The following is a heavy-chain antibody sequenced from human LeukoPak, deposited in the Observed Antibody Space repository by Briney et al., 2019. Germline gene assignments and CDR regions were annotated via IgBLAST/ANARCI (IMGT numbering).Heavy chain of an antibody. J-gene: IGHJ3*02. CDR3: VRDGAKWEEPNDAFDT. Sequence: SETLSLTCAVSAASLTSRYWSWVRQSAGEALVWNGRLHTTGTTNYNPSLKSRVTMSGDSSKNQLSLTLTSVTAADTAVYSCVRDGAKWEEPNDAFDTWGQGTLVTVSS. D-gene: IGHD1-26*01. CDR2: LHTTGTT. CDR1: AASLTSRY. V-gene: IGHV4-4*07.